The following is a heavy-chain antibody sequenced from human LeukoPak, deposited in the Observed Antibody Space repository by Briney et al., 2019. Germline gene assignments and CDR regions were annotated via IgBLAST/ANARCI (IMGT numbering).Heavy chain of an antibody. D-gene: IGHD1-26*01. V-gene: IGHV3-11*04. J-gene: IGHJ4*02. CDR3: VRDGTRYSGTFFY. CDR1: GFTFRDSY. CDR2: ISSSSNSI. Sequence: PGGPLRLSCAASGFTFRDSYMSWSRQAPGKGLEWGSYISSSSNSIYFADSVRGRFTISRDNAKDSLYLQMNNLRAEDTALYYCVRDGTRYSGTFFYWGQGTLVTVSS.